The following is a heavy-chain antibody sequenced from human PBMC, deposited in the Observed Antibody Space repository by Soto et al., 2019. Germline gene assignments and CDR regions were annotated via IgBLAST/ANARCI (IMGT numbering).Heavy chain of an antibody. V-gene: IGHV3-23*01. D-gene: IGHD6-19*01. CDR3: AKSATVAGKTRRYYFDY. CDR1: GFTFSSYA. J-gene: IGHJ4*02. Sequence: GGSLRLSCAASGFTFSSYAMSWVRQAPGKGLEWVSAISGSGGSTYYADSVKGRFTISRDNSKNTLYLQMNSLRAEDTAVYYCAKSATVAGKTRRYYFDYWGQGTLVTVSS. CDR2: ISGSGGST.